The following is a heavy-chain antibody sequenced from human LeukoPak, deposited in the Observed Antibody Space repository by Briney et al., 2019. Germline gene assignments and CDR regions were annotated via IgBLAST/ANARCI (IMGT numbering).Heavy chain of an antibody. Sequence: GGSLRLSCAASGFTFSSYAMSWVRQAPGKGLEWVSAISGSGGSTYYADSVKGRFTISRDNSRNTLYLQMNSLRAEDTAVYYCASFIVVVPAATDDYWGQGTLVTVSS. CDR3: ASFIVVVPAATDDY. D-gene: IGHD2-2*01. CDR1: GFTFSSYA. CDR2: ISGSGGST. J-gene: IGHJ4*02. V-gene: IGHV3-23*01.